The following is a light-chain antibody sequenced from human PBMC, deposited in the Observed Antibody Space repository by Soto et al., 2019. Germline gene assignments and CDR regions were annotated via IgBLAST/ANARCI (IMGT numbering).Light chain of an antibody. CDR3: QQRSNWIT. Sequence: EIVLTQSPATLSLSPGERATLSCRASQSVGSYLAWYQQTPGQAPRLLIYDASNRAAGIQARFSGSGSGTDFTLTISSLEPEDFAVYYCQQRSNWITFGQGTRLEMK. CDR2: DAS. CDR1: QSVGSY. J-gene: IGKJ5*01. V-gene: IGKV3-11*01.